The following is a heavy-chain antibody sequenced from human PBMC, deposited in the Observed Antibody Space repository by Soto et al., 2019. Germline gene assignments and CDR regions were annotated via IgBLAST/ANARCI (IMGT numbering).Heavy chain of an antibody. D-gene: IGHD3-10*01. CDR2: ISYDGSNK. Sequence: GGSLRLSCAASGFTFSSYGMHWVRQAPGKGLEWVAVISYDGSNKYYADSVKGRFTISRDNSKNTLYLQMNSLRAEDTAVYYCAKDRGAFDIWGQGTMVTVSS. CDR3: AKDRGAFDI. CDR1: GFTFSSYG. J-gene: IGHJ3*02. V-gene: IGHV3-30*18.